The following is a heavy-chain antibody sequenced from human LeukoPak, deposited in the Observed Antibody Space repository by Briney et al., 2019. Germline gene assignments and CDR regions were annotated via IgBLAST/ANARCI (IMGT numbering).Heavy chain of an antibody. CDR1: GYTFTGYY. CDR3: ARGGYCSGGSCIGPFDY. Sequence: ASVKVSCKASGYTFTGYYMHWVRQAPGQGLEWMGWINPNSGGTNYAQKFQGRVTMTRDTSNSTAYMEMSRLRSDDTAVYYCARGGYCSGGSCIGPFDYWGQGTLVTVSS. V-gene: IGHV1-2*02. J-gene: IGHJ4*02. D-gene: IGHD2-15*01. CDR2: INPNSGGT.